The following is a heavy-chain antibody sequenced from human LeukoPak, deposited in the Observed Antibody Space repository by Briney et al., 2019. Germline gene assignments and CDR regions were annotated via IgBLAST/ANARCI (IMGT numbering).Heavy chain of an antibody. CDR2: INHSGST. D-gene: IGHD2-21*02. CDR1: GGSISSYY. Sequence: SETLSLTCSVSGGSISSYYWSWIRQPPGKGLEWIGEINHSGSTNYNPSLKSRVTISVDTSKNQFSLKLSSVTAADTAVYYCARGVRGAVVTFYYFDYWGQGTLVTVSS. V-gene: IGHV4-34*01. J-gene: IGHJ4*02. CDR3: ARGVRGAVVTFYYFDY.